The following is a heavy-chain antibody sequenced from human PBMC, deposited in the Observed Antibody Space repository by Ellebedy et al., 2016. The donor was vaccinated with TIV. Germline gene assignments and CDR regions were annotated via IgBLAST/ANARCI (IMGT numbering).Heavy chain of an antibody. D-gene: IGHD3-10*01. Sequence: GGSLRLSCAASGFTVSSSFMSWVRQAPGKGLEWVSVIYSGGSTYYADSVKGRFTISRDNSKNTLYLQMNSLRAEDTAVYYCARDYGFGESYYYYGMDVWGQGTTVTVSS. CDR1: GFTVSSSF. CDR2: IYSGGST. J-gene: IGHJ6*02. CDR3: ARDYGFGESYYYYGMDV. V-gene: IGHV3-53*01.